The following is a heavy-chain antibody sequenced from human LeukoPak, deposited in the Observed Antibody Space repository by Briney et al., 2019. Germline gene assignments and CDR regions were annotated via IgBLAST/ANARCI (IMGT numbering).Heavy chain of an antibody. CDR3: ARGSGWSYYMDV. J-gene: IGHJ6*03. V-gene: IGHV1-69*01. CDR2: IIPIFGTA. Sequence: SVMVSCKASGGTFSSYAISWVRQAPGQGLEWMGGIIPIFGTANYAQKFQGRVTITADESTSTAYMELSSLRSEDTAVYYCARGSGWSYYMDVWGKGTTVTVSS. CDR1: GGTFSSYA. D-gene: IGHD6-19*01.